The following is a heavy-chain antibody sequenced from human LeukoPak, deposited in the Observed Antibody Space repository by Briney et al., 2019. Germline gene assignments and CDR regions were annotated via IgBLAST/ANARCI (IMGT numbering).Heavy chain of an antibody. Sequence: PSETLSLTCAVYGGSFSGYYWSWIRQPPGKGLEWIGEINHSGSTNYNPSLKSRVTISVDTSKNQFSLKLSSVTAADTAVYYCARGDRGSGSYSKLLSKLYYFDYWGQGTLVTVSS. J-gene: IGHJ4*02. D-gene: IGHD1-26*01. CDR3: ARGDRGSGSYSKLLSKLYYFDY. CDR1: GGSFSGYY. CDR2: INHSGST. V-gene: IGHV4-34*01.